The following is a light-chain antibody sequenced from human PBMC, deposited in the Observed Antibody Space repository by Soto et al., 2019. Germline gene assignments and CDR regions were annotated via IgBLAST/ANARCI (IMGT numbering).Light chain of an antibody. Sequence: EIVLTQSPGTLSLSPGERATLSCRASQSVSSNYLAWYQQKPGQAPRLLIYGASSRATGIPDRFSGSGSGTDFTLTISRLEPEDFAVYYCQYSGASLWTFAQGTRVVIK. CDR3: QYSGASLWT. V-gene: IGKV3-20*01. CDR1: QSVSSNY. CDR2: GAS. J-gene: IGKJ1*01.